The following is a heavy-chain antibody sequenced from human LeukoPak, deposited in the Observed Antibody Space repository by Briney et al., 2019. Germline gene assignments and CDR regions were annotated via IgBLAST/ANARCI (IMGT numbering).Heavy chain of an antibody. V-gene: IGHV3-23*01. J-gene: IGHJ4*02. CDR3: AKDHPEYYYDSSGYHDFDY. CDR1: EFTFSSSA. CDR2: ISGSGGRT. Sequence: GGSLRLSCAASEFTFSSSALNWVRQAPGKGLEWVSGISGSGGRTYYADFVKGRFTIYRDSSKNTVYLQMNSLRAEDTAVYYCAKDHPEYYYDSSGYHDFDYWGQGTLVTVSS. D-gene: IGHD3-22*01.